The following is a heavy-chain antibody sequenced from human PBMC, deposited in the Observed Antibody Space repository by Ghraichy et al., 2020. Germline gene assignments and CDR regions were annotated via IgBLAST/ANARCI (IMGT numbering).Heavy chain of an antibody. V-gene: IGHV3-48*02. D-gene: IGHD3-10*01. CDR2: ISSSSSTI. CDR1: GFTFSSYS. J-gene: IGHJ4*02. Sequence: GGSLRLSCAASGFTFSSYSMNWVRQAPGKGLEWVSYISSSSSTIYYADSVKGRFTISRDNAKNSLYLQMNSLRDEDTAVYYCARVPVGYGSGSFKPWNDYWGQGTLVTVSS. CDR3: ARVPVGYGSGSFKPWNDY.